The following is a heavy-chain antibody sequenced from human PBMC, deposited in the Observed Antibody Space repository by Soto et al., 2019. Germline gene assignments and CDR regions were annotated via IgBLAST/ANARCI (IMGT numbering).Heavy chain of an antibody. D-gene: IGHD4-17*01. CDR2: ISYDGSNK. V-gene: IGHV3-30*18. CDR3: AKAHYGDAGAWALDY. CDR1: GFTFSSYG. Sequence: QVQLVESGGGVVQPGRSLRLSCAASGFTFSSYGMHWVRQAPGKGLEGVAVISYDGSNKYYADSVKGRFTISRDNSKNTLYLQMNRLRAEDTAVYYCAKAHYGDAGAWALDYWGQGTLVTVSS. J-gene: IGHJ4*02.